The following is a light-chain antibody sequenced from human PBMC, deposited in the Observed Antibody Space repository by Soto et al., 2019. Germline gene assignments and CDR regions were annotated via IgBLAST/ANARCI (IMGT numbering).Light chain of an antibody. CDR2: RNN. CDR1: SSNIGSNY. J-gene: IGLJ2*01. Sequence: VLTQPPSASGTPGQRVTISCSGSSSNIGSNYVYWYQQLPGTAPKLLIYRNNQRPSGVPDRFSGSKSGTSASLAISGLRSEDEADYYCAAWDDSLSGNVVFGGGTKLTVL. CDR3: AAWDDSLSGNVV. V-gene: IGLV1-47*01.